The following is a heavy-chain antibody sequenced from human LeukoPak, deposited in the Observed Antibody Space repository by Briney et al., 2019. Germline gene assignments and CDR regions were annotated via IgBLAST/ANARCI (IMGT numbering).Heavy chain of an antibody. CDR1: GFTFSSYG. V-gene: IGHV3-30*18. D-gene: IGHD4-17*01. CDR2: ISYDGSNK. J-gene: IGHJ6*02. CDR3: AKSYGDSEPGGPSYYGMAV. Sequence: GGSLRLSCAASGFTFSSYGMHWVRQAPGKGLEWVAVISYDGSNKYYADSVKGRFTISRDNSKNTLYLQMNSLRAEDTAVYYWAKSYGDSEPGGPSYYGMAVWGQGPPVTVPS.